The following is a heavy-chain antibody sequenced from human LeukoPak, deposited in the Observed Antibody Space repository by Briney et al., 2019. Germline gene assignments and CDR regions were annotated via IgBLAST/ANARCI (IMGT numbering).Heavy chain of an antibody. D-gene: IGHD3-10*01. Sequence: ASVKVSCKASGYTFTSYAMHWVRQAPGQRLEWMGWINAGNGNTKYSQKFQGRVTITRDTSASTAYMELSSLRSEDTAVYYCARILWFGESHFDYWGQGTLVIVSS. J-gene: IGHJ4*02. V-gene: IGHV1-3*01. CDR2: INAGNGNT. CDR1: GYTFTSYA. CDR3: ARILWFGESHFDY.